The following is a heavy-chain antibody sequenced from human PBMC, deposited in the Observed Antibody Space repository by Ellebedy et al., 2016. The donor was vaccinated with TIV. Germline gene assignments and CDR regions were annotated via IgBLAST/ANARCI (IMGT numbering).Heavy chain of an antibody. J-gene: IGHJ4*02. CDR3: AKDRVIPVPGTGHFDY. CDR2: ISYDGSDK. D-gene: IGHD6-19*01. CDR1: GFTFGSYD. V-gene: IGHV3-30*04. Sequence: GGSLRLSCAASGFTFGSYDMHWVRQAPGTGLEWLALISYDGSDKYYADAVKGRFTISRDNSRKTLYLQMNSLRAEDTAFYYCAKDRVIPVPGTGHFDYWGQGTLVPVSS.